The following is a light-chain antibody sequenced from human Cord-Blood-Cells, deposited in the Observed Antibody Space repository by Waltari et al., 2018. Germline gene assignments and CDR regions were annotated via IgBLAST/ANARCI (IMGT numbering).Light chain of an antibody. V-gene: IGLV2-23*01. CDR1: SSDVGSYNL. CDR2: EGS. Sequence: QSALTQPASVSGSPGQSITISCTGTSSDVGSYNLVSWYQQHPGKAPKLMIYEGSKRPLGVSTRFSGSKAGNTASLTISGLQAEDEADYYCCSYAGSSAVVFGGGTKLTVL. CDR3: CSYAGSSAVV. J-gene: IGLJ2*01.